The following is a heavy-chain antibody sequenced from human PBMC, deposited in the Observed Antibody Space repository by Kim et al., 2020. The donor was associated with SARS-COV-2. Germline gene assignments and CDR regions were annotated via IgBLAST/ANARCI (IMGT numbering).Heavy chain of an antibody. J-gene: IGHJ6*02. Sequence: SVKVSCKASGDTFSSYTISWVRQAPGQGLEWMGRIIPILGIANYAQKFQGRVTITADKSTSTAYMELSSLRSEDTAVYYCARGILRMGRADYGMDVWGQGTTVTVSS. V-gene: IGHV1-69*02. CDR2: IIPILGIA. CDR1: GDTFSSYT. CDR3: ARGILRMGRADYGMDV. D-gene: IGHD3-16*01.